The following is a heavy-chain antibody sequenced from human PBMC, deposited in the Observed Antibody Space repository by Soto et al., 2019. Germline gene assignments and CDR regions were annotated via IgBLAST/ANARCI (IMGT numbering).Heavy chain of an antibody. CDR2: ISYDGSNK. CDR1: GFTFSSYG. Sequence: GGSLRLSCAASGFTFSSYGMHWVRQAPGKGLEWVAVISYDGSNKYYADSVKGRFTISRDNSKNTLYLQMNSLRAEDTAVYYCAKDRGYWDYYYYGMDVWGHGTTVTVSS. J-gene: IGHJ6*02. D-gene: IGHD2-21*01. CDR3: AKDRGYWDYYYYGMDV. V-gene: IGHV3-30*18.